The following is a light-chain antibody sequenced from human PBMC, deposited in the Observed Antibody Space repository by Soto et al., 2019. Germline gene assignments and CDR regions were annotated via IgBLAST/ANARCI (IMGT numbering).Light chain of an antibody. Sequence: DIQMTQSPSSLSASVGDRVTITCRASQGISNFLAWYQQKPGKVPKLLISAASTLQSGVPSRVSGSGSGTDFTLTITSLQPEDVATYYCQKYSSFITFGQGTRLEIK. CDR2: AAS. V-gene: IGKV1-27*01. J-gene: IGKJ5*01. CDR1: QGISNF. CDR3: QKYSSFIT.